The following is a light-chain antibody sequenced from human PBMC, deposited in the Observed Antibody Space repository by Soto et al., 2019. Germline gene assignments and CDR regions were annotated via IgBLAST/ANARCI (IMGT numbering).Light chain of an antibody. CDR3: QHQRT. V-gene: IGKV3-20*01. J-gene: IGKJ2*01. CDR1: QSVSSSY. CDR2: GAS. Sequence: EIVLTQSPGTLSLSPGERATLSCRASQSVSSSYLAWYQQKPGQAPRLLIYGASSSATGIPDRFSGSGSGTDFTLTISRLEPEDFAVYYCQHQRTFGQGTKLEIK.